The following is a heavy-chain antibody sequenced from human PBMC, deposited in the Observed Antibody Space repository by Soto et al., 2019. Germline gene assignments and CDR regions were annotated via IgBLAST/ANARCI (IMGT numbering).Heavy chain of an antibody. J-gene: IGHJ4*02. CDR3: ARAGGGLDY. CDR2: INGDGTGT. Sequence: EVQLVESGGGLVQPGGSLRLSCAASGFTFGNYRMYWVRQAPGKGLVWVSRINGDGTGTTYADAVKGRFTISRDNAKNTLNLQMNSLRAEDTAVYYCARAGGGLDYWGQGILVTVSS. V-gene: IGHV3-74*01. CDR1: GFTFGNYR. D-gene: IGHD3-16*01.